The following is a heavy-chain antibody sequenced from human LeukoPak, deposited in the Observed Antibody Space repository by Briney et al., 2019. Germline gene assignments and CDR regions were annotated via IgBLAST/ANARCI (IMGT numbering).Heavy chain of an antibody. J-gene: IGHJ5*02. CDR1: GGSFSGYY. CDR3: AREPDNWFDP. Sequence: LSLTCAVYGGSFSGYYWSWIRQPPGKGLEWVSYISSSGSTIYYADSVKGRFTISRDNAKNSLYLQMNSLRAEDTAVYYCAREPDNWFDPWGQGTLVTVSS. V-gene: IGHV3-11*04. CDR2: ISSSGSTI.